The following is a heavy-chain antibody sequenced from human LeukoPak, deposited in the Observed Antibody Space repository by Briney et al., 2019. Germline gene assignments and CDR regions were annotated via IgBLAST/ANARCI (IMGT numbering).Heavy chain of an antibody. CDR2: ISRNSGSI. CDR3: ARVGATTGAYGY. V-gene: IGHV3-9*01. CDR1: GFTFDDYA. J-gene: IGHJ4*02. D-gene: IGHD1-26*01. Sequence: GGPLRLSCAASGFTFDDYAMHWVRQAPGKGLEWVSGISRNSGSIGYADSVKGRFTISRDNAKNSLYLQMNSLRAEDTALYYCARVGATTGAYGYWGQGTLVTVSS.